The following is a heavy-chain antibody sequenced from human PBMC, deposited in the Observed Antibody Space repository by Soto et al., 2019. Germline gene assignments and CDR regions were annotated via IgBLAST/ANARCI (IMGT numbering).Heavy chain of an antibody. CDR3: AKGSYDSSGPLS. CDR2: ISYDGSNK. D-gene: IGHD3-22*01. V-gene: IGHV3-30*18. Sequence: GGSLRLSCAASGFTFSSYGMHWVRQAPGKGLEWVAVISYDGSNKYYADSVKGRFTISRDNSKNTLYLQMNSLRAEDKAVYYCAKGSYDSSGPLSWGQGTLVTVSS. J-gene: IGHJ4*02. CDR1: GFTFSSYG.